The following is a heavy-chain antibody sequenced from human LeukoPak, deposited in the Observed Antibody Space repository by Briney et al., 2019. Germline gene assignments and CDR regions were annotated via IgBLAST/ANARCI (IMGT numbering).Heavy chain of an antibody. D-gene: IGHD6-19*01. Sequence: SETLSLTCTVSGGSISSYYWSWIRQPAGKGLEWIGRIYTSGSTNYNPSLKSRVTTSVDTSKNQFSLKLSSVTAADTAVYYCARVTAVAGTDWFDPWGQGTLVTVSS. CDR2: IYTSGST. V-gene: IGHV4-4*07. J-gene: IGHJ5*02. CDR3: ARVTAVAGTDWFDP. CDR1: GGSISSYY.